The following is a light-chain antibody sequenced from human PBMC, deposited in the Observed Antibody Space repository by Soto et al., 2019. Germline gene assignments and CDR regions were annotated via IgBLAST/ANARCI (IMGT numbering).Light chain of an antibody. CDR2: KAS. Sequence: DIQMTQSPSTLSASVGDRVTITCRASQSISSWLAWYQQKPGKDPKLLIYKASSLESGVPSRFSGSGSGTEFTLTISSLQPDDFETYYCQQYNSYSWTFGQGTKVDIK. CDR1: QSISSW. V-gene: IGKV1-5*03. J-gene: IGKJ1*01. CDR3: QQYNSYSWT.